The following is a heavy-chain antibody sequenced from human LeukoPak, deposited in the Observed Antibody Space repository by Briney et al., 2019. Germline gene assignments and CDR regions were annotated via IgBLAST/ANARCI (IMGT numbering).Heavy chain of an antibody. J-gene: IGHJ4*02. CDR2: ISADNGNA. D-gene: IGHD3-10*01. V-gene: IGHV1-18*01. Sequence: GTSVRVSFTSSGYTFIKYGITWVRQAPGQGGEGMGWISADNGNANYAQKVQGRVTMTTDTSTSTVYMELRSLRSDDTAVYYCARDMVRGVLIWDYWGQGTLVTVPS. CDR1: GYTFIKYG. CDR3: ARDMVRGVLIWDY.